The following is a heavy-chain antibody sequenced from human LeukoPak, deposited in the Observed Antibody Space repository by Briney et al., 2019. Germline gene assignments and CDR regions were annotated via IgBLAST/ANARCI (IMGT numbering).Heavy chain of an antibody. D-gene: IGHD3-22*01. CDR3: AQMYYYDSSGYYYFQH. J-gene: IGHJ1*01. CDR1: GYTFTIYD. Sequence: GASVKVSFKASGYTFTIYDISWVRQAPGQGLEWMGWISAYNSNTNYAQKLQGRVTMTTDTSTSTAYMELRSLRSDDTAVYYCAQMYYYDSSGYYYFQHWGQGTLVTVSS. V-gene: IGHV1-18*01. CDR2: ISAYNSNT.